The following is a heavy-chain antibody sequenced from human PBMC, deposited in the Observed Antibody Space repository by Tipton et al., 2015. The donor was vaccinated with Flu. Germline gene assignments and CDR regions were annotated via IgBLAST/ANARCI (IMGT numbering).Heavy chain of an antibody. V-gene: IGHV4-4*07. CDR2: MYTSGTA. D-gene: IGHD1-26*01. CDR3: ATVSSYYFFFDS. CDR1: GGSMSSFY. Sequence: TLSLTCTVSGGSMSSFYWSWIRQPAGKGLEWIGRMYTSGTAKYHPSFKSRVTMSVDTSKNQFSLKLSSVTAADTAFYYCATVSSYYFFFDSWGQGTLVTVSS. J-gene: IGHJ4*02.